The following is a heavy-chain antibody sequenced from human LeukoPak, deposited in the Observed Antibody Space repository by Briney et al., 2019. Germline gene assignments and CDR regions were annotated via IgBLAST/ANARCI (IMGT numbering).Heavy chain of an antibody. CDR3: ARQTYGSYYGY. V-gene: IGHV5-51*01. D-gene: IGHD1-26*01. CDR1: GYSFNTYW. Sequence: GESLKISCKGSGYSFNTYWIAWVRQMPGKGLEWMGIIYPGDSDPTYSPSFQGQVTISADKSISTAYLQWSSLKASDTAMYYCARQTYGSYYGYWGQGTLVTVSS. J-gene: IGHJ4*02. CDR2: IYPGDSDP.